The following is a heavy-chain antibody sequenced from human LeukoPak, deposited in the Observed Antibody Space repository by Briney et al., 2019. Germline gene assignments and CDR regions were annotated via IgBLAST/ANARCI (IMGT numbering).Heavy chain of an antibody. CDR3: ARGRYNSGWDDY. CDR2: MNPNSGNT. J-gene: IGHJ4*02. Sequence: GASVKVSCKASGYTFTSYDINWVRQATGQGLERMGWMNPNSGNTGYAQKFQGRVTMTRNTSISTAYMELSSLRSEDTAVYYCARGRYNSGWDDYWGQGTLVTVSS. CDR1: GYTFTSYD. V-gene: IGHV1-8*01. D-gene: IGHD6-19*01.